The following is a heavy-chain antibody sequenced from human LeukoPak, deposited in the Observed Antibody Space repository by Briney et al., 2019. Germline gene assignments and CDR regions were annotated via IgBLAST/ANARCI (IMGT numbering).Heavy chain of an antibody. V-gene: IGHV3-33*01. CDR2: IWYDGRDK. Sequence: PGGSLRLSCAASGFTFSNYGMHWVRQAPGKGLGWVAVIWYDGRDKSYADSVKGRFTISRDNSKNTVYLQMNSLRAEDTALYSCARDIDTSGHYYFDYWGQGTLVTVSS. D-gene: IGHD3-16*02. CDR3: ARDIDTSGHYYFDY. J-gene: IGHJ4*02. CDR1: GFTFSNYG.